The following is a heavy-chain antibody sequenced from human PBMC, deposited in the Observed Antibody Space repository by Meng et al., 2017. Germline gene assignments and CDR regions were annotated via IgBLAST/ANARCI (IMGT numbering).Heavy chain of an antibody. Sequence: VQLLESGGGVVRLGRSLKLPCAASGFTFSSYAMHWVRQAPGKGLEWVAVISYDGSNKYYADSVKGRFTISRDNSKNTLYLQMNSLRAEDTAVYYCASMGYWGQGTLVTVSS. D-gene: IGHD3-10*01. J-gene: IGHJ4*02. CDR2: ISYDGSNK. V-gene: IGHV3-30*01. CDR3: ASMGY. CDR1: GFTFSSYA.